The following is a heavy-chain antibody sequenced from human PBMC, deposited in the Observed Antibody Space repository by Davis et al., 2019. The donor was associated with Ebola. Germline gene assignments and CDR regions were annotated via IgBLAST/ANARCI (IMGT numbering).Heavy chain of an antibody. V-gene: IGHV3-30-3*01. CDR2: ISYDGSNK. Sequence: GESLKISCAASGFTFSSYAMHCVCQAPGKGPEWVAVISYDGSNKYYADSVRGRFTISRDNSKNTLYLQMNSLRAEDTAVYYCARVAAARPGYWGQGTLVTVSS. J-gene: IGHJ4*02. CDR3: ARVAAARPGY. D-gene: IGHD6-6*01. CDR1: GFTFSSYA.